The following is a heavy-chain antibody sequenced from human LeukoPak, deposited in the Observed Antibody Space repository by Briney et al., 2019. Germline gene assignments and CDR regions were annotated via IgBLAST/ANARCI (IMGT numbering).Heavy chain of an antibody. CDR3: AKGWALSVAATSIIDY. Sequence: GGSLTLTCAASGWTFTDYSLNWVRQGPGKGPEWVGVIRYDGSNKYYAESVKGRFTISRDNSKNTLYLQMNSLRAEDTAVYYCAKGWALSVAATSIIDYWGQGTLVTVSS. J-gene: IGHJ4*02. V-gene: IGHV3-30*02. CDR1: GWTFTDYS. CDR2: IRYDGSNK. D-gene: IGHD2-15*01.